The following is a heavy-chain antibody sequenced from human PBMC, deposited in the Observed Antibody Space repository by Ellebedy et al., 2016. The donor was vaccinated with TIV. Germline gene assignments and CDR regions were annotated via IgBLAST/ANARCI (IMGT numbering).Heavy chain of an antibody. D-gene: IGHD1-14*01. V-gene: IGHV4-4*02. Sequence: SETLSLXXGVSGDSISSDYWWTWVRQPPEKGLEWIGEIYHFGTTNYNPSLKSRVTISVDKSKNQFSLRLTSMTAADTALYYCARVRRLTTLDSWGQGTLVTASS. CDR1: GDSISSDYW. J-gene: IGHJ4*02. CDR2: IYHFGTT. CDR3: ARVRRLTTLDS.